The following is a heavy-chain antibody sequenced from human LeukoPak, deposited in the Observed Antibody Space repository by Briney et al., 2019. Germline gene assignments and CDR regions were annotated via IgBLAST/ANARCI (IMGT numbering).Heavy chain of an antibody. D-gene: IGHD3-3*01. CDR2: INHSGST. J-gene: IGHJ4*02. Sequence: SETLSLTCAVYGGSFSGYYWSWIRQPPGKGLEWIGEINHSGSTNYNPSLKSRVTISVDTSKNQFSLKLSSVTAADTAVYYCAGRGDDLWSGYYTRPFDYWGQGTLVTVSS. V-gene: IGHV4-34*01. CDR1: GGSFSGYY. CDR3: AGRGDDLWSGYYTRPFDY.